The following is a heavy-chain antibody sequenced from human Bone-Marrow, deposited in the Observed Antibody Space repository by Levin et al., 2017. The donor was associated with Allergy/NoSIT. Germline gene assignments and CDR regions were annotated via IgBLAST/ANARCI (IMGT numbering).Heavy chain of an antibody. Sequence: GESLKISCAASGFTLSDYYMSWIRQAPGEGLEWVSYISSRGTTMYLADSVKGRFTISRDNAKNSLSLQMNSLRADDTAVYYCAKASNVRGSIAAADYWGQGTLVTVSS. D-gene: IGHD6-25*01. CDR2: ISSRGTTM. V-gene: IGHV3-11*01. CDR3: AKASNVRGSIAAADY. J-gene: IGHJ4*02. CDR1: GFTLSDYY.